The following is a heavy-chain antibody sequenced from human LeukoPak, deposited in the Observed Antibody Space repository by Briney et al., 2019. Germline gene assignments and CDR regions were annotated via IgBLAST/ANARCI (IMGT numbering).Heavy chain of an antibody. D-gene: IGHD2-21*01. Sequence: PGGSLRLSCAASGFTFSSYSMNWVRQAPGKGLEWVSSISSSSSYIYYADSVKGRFTISRDNAKNSLYLQMNSLRAEDTAVYYCARRLWETTDFDYWGQGTLVTVSS. CDR1: GFTFSSYS. V-gene: IGHV3-21*01. CDR3: ARRLWETTDFDY. CDR2: ISSSSSYI. J-gene: IGHJ4*02.